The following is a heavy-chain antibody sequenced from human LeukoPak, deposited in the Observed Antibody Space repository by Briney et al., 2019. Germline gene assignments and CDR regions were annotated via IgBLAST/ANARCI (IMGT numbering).Heavy chain of an antibody. CDR3: ARVAVSGPTGWFDS. J-gene: IGHJ5*01. Sequence: PGGSLRLSCAGSGFALKSYNLSWVRQAPGKGLEWVSSISSTSAYIYYAGSVKGRFTISRDNVDNVVYLQMNSLGAEDTAVYYCARVAVSGPTGWFDSWGQGTLVIVSS. D-gene: IGHD2-8*02. V-gene: IGHV3-21*01. CDR2: ISSTSAYI. CDR1: GFALKSYN.